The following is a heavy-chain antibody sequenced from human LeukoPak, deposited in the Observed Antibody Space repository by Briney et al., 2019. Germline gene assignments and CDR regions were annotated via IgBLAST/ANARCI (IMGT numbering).Heavy chain of an antibody. J-gene: IGHJ4*02. V-gene: IGHV3-23*01. CDR1: GGTFSSYA. Sequence: GASVKVSCKASGGTFSSYAMSWVRQAPGKGLEWVSAISGSGGSTYYADSVKGRFTISRDNSKNTLYLQMNSLRAEDTAVYYCAKDVSGDYYFDYWGQGTLVTVSS. D-gene: IGHD4-17*01. CDR2: ISGSGGST. CDR3: AKDVSGDYYFDY.